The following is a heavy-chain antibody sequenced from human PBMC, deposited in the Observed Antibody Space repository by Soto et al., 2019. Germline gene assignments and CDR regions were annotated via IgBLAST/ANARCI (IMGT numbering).Heavy chain of an antibody. CDR3: ARGVPYYDFWSGYAAFDI. CDR1: GGSFSGYY. D-gene: IGHD3-3*01. V-gene: IGHV4-34*01. Sequence: SETLSLTCAVYGGSFSGYYWSWIRQPPGKGLEWIGEINHSGSTNYNPSLKSRVTISVDTSKNQFSLKLSSVTAADTAVYYCARGVPYYDFWSGYAAFDIWGQGTMVTVSS. CDR2: INHSGST. J-gene: IGHJ3*02.